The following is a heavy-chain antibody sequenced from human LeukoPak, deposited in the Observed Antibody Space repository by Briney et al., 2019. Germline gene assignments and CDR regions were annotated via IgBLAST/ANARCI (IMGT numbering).Heavy chain of an antibody. CDR2: ISSNGGST. V-gene: IGHV3-64D*09. CDR1: GFPFSNYA. Sequence: GGSLRLSCSASGFPFSNYAMHWVRQAPGKGLKDVSGISSNGGSTYYADSVRDRFTISRDNSKNTLYLQMSSLRTEDTAMYYCVKLAAPGAIWYFDLWGRGTLVTVSS. D-gene: IGHD3-10*01. J-gene: IGHJ2*01. CDR3: VKLAAPGAIWYFDL.